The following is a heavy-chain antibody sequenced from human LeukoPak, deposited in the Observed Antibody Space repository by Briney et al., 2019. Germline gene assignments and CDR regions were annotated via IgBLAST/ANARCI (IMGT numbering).Heavy chain of an antibody. CDR2: VYSGGST. CDR1: GXTVSTTY. CDR3: ARHFGVISKGVYYYYYGLDV. V-gene: IGHV3-66*04. D-gene: IGHD3-3*01. J-gene: IGHJ6*02. Sequence: PGRSLRLSCAASGXTVSTTYMSWVRQAPGKGLEWVSVVYSGGSTYYADSVKGRFTISRDNSKNTLYLQMSSLRDEDTAVYFCARHFGVISKGVYYYYYGLDVWGQGTTVTVSS.